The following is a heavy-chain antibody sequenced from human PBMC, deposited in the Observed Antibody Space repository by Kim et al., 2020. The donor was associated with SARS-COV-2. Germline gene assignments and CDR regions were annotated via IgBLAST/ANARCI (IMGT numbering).Heavy chain of an antibody. D-gene: IGHD3-10*01. Sequence: GGSLRLSCAASGFTFDDYAMHWVRQAPGKGLEWVSGISWNSGSIGYADSVKGRFTISRDNAKNSLYLQMNSLRAEDTALYYCAKDRGGGLWFGSWDYWGQGTLVTVSS. CDR3: AKDRGGGLWFGSWDY. J-gene: IGHJ4*02. CDR2: ISWNSGSI. CDR1: GFTFDDYA. V-gene: IGHV3-9*01.